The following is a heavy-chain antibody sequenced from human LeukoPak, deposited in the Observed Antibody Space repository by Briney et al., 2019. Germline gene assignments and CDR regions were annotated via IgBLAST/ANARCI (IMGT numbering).Heavy chain of an antibody. V-gene: IGHV4-34*01. CDR3: ARAGYSYGYDY. D-gene: IGHD5-18*01. Sequence: SETLSLTCAVYGGSFSGYYWSWIRQPPGKGLEWIGEINHSGSTNYNPSLKSRVTISVDTSKNQFSLKLSSVTAADTAVYCCARAGYSYGYDYWGQGTLVTVSS. CDR2: INHSGST. CDR1: GGSFSGYY. J-gene: IGHJ4*02.